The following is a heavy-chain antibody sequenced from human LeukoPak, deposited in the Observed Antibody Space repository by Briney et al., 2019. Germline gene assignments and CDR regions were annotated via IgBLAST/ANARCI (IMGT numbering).Heavy chain of an antibody. D-gene: IGHD2-15*01. Sequence: ASVKVSCKASGYTFTSSGISWVRQAPGQGLERMGWISGYNGNTNYAQKLQGRVTMTTDTSTSTAYMDLRSLRSDDTAVYYCARDICSGPSCYSREPFDIWGQGTMVTVSS. CDR2: ISGYNGNT. CDR3: ARDICSGPSCYSREPFDI. CDR1: GYTFTSSG. J-gene: IGHJ3*02. V-gene: IGHV1-18*01.